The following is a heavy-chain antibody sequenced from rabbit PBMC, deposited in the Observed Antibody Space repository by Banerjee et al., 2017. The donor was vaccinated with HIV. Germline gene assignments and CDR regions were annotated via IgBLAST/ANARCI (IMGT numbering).Heavy chain of an antibody. CDR1: GFSFSSGYD. D-gene: IGHD1-1*01. CDR2: IYTGDDST. Sequence: QQLVESGGGLVKPGASLTLTCKASGFSFSSGYDMCWVRQAPGKGLEWIACIYTGDDSTYYASWVNGRFSISKTSSTTVTLQMTSLTAADTATYFCARQADIYIGGSGYVNLWGQGTLVTVS. CDR3: ARQADIYIGGSGYVNL. J-gene: IGHJ4*01. V-gene: IGHV1S40*01.